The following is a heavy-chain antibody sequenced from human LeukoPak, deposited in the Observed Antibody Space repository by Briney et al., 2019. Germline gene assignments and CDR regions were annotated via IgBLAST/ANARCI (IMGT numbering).Heavy chain of an antibody. J-gene: IGHJ4*02. D-gene: IGHD6-19*01. CDR1: GGSISSGGYY. Sequence: PSETLSLTCTVSGGSISSGGYYWSWIRQHPGQGLEWIGYIYYSGSTYYNPSLKSRVTISVDTSKNQFSLKLSSVTAADTAVYYCARWSRAGTGFAIDYWGQGTLVTVSS. V-gene: IGHV4-31*03. CDR3: ARWSRAGTGFAIDY. CDR2: IYYSGST.